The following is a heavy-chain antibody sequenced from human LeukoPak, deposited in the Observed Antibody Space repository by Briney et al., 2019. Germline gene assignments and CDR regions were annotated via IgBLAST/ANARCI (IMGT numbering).Heavy chain of an antibody. D-gene: IGHD6-13*01. J-gene: IGHJ4*02. V-gene: IGHV3-30*18. CDR3: AKDHQGGIAAAGIENYFDY. CDR1: GFTFSSYG. CDR2: ISYDGSNK. Sequence: GRSLRLSCAASGFTFSSYGMHWVCQAPGKGLEWVAVISYDGSNKYYADSVKGRFTISRDNSKNTLYLQMNSLRAEDTAVYYCAKDHQGGIAAAGIENYFDYWGQGTLVTVSS.